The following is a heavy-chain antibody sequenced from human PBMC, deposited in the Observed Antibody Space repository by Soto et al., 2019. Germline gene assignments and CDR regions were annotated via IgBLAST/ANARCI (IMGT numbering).Heavy chain of an antibody. CDR1: GFSLSTRGVA. Sequence: QITLKESGATLVRPTQTLTLTCSFSGFSLSTRGVAVGWIRQPPGKALEGLALIFWDDDKWYSPSLRSRLTLTEDTSKHRVVLTMTNMDPVDTATYYCAHRSRGYAYYFDQWGQGTLVTVSS. V-gene: IGHV2-5*02. CDR3: AHRSRGYAYYFDQ. D-gene: IGHD5-12*01. CDR2: IFWDDDK. J-gene: IGHJ4*02.